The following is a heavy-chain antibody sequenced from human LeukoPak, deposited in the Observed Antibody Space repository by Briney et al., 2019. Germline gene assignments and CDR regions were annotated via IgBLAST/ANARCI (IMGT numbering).Heavy chain of an antibody. Sequence: GASVNVSCKASGGTFSSYAISWARQAPGQGLEWMGGIIPIFGTANYAQKFQGRVTITADESTSTAYMELSSLRSEDTAVHYCARDLPDLTYSYDSSGLDYWGQGTLVTVSS. CDR2: IIPIFGTA. CDR3: ARDLPDLTYSYDSSGLDY. J-gene: IGHJ4*02. V-gene: IGHV1-69*13. D-gene: IGHD3-22*01. CDR1: GGTFSSYA.